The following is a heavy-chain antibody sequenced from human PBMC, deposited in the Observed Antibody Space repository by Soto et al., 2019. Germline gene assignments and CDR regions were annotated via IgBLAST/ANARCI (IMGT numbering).Heavy chain of an antibody. D-gene: IGHD5-12*01. CDR3: ARDQEGVVATH. V-gene: IGHV4-34*01. CDR2: IKDGGLT. CDR1: GGSLSGYY. Sequence: QVQLQQWGAGLLKPSETLSLTCVVYGGSLSGYYWSWIRQPPGKGLEWIGEIKDGGLTNYSPSLKSRATISADTPKNQFSLKLHSVTAADRAVYYCARDQEGVVATHWDQGTLVTVSS. J-gene: IGHJ4*02.